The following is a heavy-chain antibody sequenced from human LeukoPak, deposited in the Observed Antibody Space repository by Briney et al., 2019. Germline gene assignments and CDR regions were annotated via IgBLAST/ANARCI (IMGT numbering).Heavy chain of an antibody. CDR3: ARDATVVTPGSAFDI. V-gene: IGHV1-18*01. D-gene: IGHD4-23*01. J-gene: IGHJ3*02. CDR1: GYTFTSYG. CDR2: ISAYNGNT. Sequence: ASAKVSCKASGYTFTSYGISWVRQAPGQGLEWMGWISAYNGNTNYAQKFQGRVTMTTDTSTSTAYMELRSLRSDDTAVYYCARDATVVTPGSAFDIWGQGTMVTVSS.